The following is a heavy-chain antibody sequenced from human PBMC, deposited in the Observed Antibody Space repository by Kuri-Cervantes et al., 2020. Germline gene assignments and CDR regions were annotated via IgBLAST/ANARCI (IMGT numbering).Heavy chain of an antibody. CDR1: GYTFTSYD. CDR3: ARRRMWLNGGFDP. J-gene: IGHJ5*02. CDR2: MNPNSGNT. V-gene: IGHV1-8*01. D-gene: IGHD2-8*01. Sequence: GGSLRLSCKASGYTFTSYDINWVRQATGQGLEWMGWMNPNSGNTGYAQKFQGRVTMTRNTSISTAYMELSSLRSEDTAVYYCARRRMWLNGGFDPWGQGTLVTVSS.